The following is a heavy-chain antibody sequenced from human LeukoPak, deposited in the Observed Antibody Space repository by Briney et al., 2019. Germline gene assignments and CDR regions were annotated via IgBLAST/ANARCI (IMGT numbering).Heavy chain of an antibody. CDR1: GYTFTSYG. CDR3: ARGSAMAQKQLVRHFDS. D-gene: IGHD6-6*01. Sequence: GASVKVSGKASGYTFTSYGISWVRQAPGQGLEWMGWISAYNGNTKYAQKLQDRVTMTTDTSTTTAYMEVRSLTSDDTAVYYCARGSAMAQKQLVRHFDSWGQGTLVIVSS. CDR2: ISAYNGNT. V-gene: IGHV1-18*01. J-gene: IGHJ4*02.